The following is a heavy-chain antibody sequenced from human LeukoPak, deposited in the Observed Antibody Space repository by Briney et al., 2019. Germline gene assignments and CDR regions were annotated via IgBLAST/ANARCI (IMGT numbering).Heavy chain of an antibody. CDR3: ASLYSGSYYGWFDP. CDR2: VYYSGNT. CDR1: GGSISSSGYY. D-gene: IGHD1-26*01. J-gene: IGHJ5*02. V-gene: IGHV4-39*07. Sequence: SETLSLTCTVSGGSISSSGYYWGWIRQPPGKGLEWIGSVYYSGNTYYNPSLKSRVTISVDTSKNQFSLKLSSVTAADTAVYYCASLYSGSYYGWFDPWGQGTLVTVSS.